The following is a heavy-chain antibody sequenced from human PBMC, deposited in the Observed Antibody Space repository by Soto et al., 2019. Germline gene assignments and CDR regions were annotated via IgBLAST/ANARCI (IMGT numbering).Heavy chain of an antibody. V-gene: IGHV3-30*18. CDR2: ISYDGSNK. CDR1: GFTFSSYG. D-gene: IGHD2-15*01. CDR3: AKSGSGGRIVQGDFDY. J-gene: IGHJ4*02. Sequence: GGSLRLSCAASGFTFSSYGMHWVRQAPGKGLEWVAVISYDGSNKYYADSVKGRFTISRDNSKNTLYLQTNSLRAEDTAVYYCAKSGSGGRIVQGDFDYWGQGTLVTVSS.